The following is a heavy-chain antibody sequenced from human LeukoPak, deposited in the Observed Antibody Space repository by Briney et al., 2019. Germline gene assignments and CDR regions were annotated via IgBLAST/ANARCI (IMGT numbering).Heavy chain of an antibody. V-gene: IGHV1-69*13. D-gene: IGHD2-8*01. CDR2: IIPIFGTA. J-gene: IGHJ4*02. CDR1: GGTFSSYA. CDR3: ASSNRVEFFDY. Sequence: GASVKVSCKASGGTFSSYAISWVRQAPGQGLEWMGGIIPIFGTANYAQKFQGRVTITADESTSTAYMELSSLRSEDTAVYYCASSNRVEFFDYWGQGTLVTVSS.